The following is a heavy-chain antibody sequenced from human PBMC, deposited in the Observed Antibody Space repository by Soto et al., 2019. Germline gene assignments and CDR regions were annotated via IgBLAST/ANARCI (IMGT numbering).Heavy chain of an antibody. CDR1: GGSFSGYY. J-gene: IGHJ6*02. CDR2: INHSGST. D-gene: IGHD2-21*02. Sequence: QVQLQQWGAGLLKPSETLSLTCAVYGGSFSGYYWSWIRQPPGKGLEWIGEINHSGSTNYNPSLKSRVTISVETSKNQFSLKLSSVTAADTAVYYCARTQHIVVVTAIPPNTSYGMDVWGQGTTVTVSS. V-gene: IGHV4-34*01. CDR3: ARTQHIVVVTAIPPNTSYGMDV.